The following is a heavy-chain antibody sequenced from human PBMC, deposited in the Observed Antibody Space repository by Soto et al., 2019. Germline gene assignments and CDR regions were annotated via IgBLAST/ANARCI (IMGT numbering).Heavy chain of an antibody. J-gene: IGHJ4*02. CDR3: ARWGIAAGDY. CDR1: GFTFSSYG. Sequence: QVQLVESGGGVVQPGRSLRLSCAASGFTFSSYGMHWVRQAPGKGLEWVAVIWYDGRNEYYADSVKGRFTISRDNSKNTLYLQMNSMRAEDTAVYYCARWGIAAGDYWGQGTLVTVSS. D-gene: IGHD6-13*01. CDR2: IWYDGRNE. V-gene: IGHV3-33*01.